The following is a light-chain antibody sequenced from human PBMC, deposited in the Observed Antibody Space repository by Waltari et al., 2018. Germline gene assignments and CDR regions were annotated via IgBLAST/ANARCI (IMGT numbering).Light chain of an antibody. J-gene: IGKJ2*01. CDR2: KAA. CDR1: QSISSY. CDR3: QQSYSSPYT. Sequence: DIHMTQSPSSLSASVGDRVVITCRASQSISSYLNWYQQETGKAPKLLIYKAANLQSGVPSRFSGSGSGTDFTLTIISLQPEDFATYYCQQSYSSPYTFGQGTKVEIK. V-gene: IGKV1-39*01.